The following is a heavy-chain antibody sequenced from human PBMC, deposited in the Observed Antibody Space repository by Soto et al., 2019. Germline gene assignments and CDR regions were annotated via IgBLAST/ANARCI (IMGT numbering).Heavy chain of an antibody. D-gene: IGHD5-12*01. CDR2: IYWNDDK. CDR3: AHRIEEMATR. CDR1: GFSLSTSGVG. J-gene: IGHJ4*02. V-gene: IGHV2-5*01. Sequence: QITLKESGPTLVKPTQALTLTCTFSGFSLSTSGVGVGWIRQPPGKALEWLALIYWNDDKRYSPSLKSRLTITKDTSKNQVVLTMTIMDPVDTVTYYCAHRIEEMATRWGQGTLVTVSS.